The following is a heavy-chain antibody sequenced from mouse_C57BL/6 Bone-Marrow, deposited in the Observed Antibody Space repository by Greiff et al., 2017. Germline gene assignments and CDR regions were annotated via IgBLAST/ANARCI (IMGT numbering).Heavy chain of an antibody. CDR3: ASGYGSSYVWFAY. CDR1: GFTFSSYG. J-gene: IGHJ3*01. CDR2: ISSGGSYT. D-gene: IGHD1-1*01. V-gene: IGHV5-6*01. Sequence: VHLVESGGYLVKPGGSLKLSCAASGFTFSSYGISWVRQTPDNSLAWVATISSGGSYTYYPDSVEGRFTISRDNAKNTLYLQMSSLKSEDTAMYYCASGYGSSYVWFAYWGTGTLVTVSA.